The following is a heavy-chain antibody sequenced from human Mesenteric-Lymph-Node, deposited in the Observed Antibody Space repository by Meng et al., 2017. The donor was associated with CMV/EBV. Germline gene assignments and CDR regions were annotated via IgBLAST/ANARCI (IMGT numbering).Heavy chain of an antibody. CDR3: ARDRARITGTTFYYGMDV. D-gene: IGHD1-20*01. CDR1: GFTFSSYA. Sequence: GESLKISCAASGFTFSSYAMHWVRQAPGKGLEWVAVISYDGSNKYYADSVKGRFTISRDNSKNTLYLQMNSLRAEDTAVYYCARDRARITGTTFYYGMDVWGQGTTVTVSS. J-gene: IGHJ6*02. V-gene: IGHV3-30-3*01. CDR2: ISYDGSNK.